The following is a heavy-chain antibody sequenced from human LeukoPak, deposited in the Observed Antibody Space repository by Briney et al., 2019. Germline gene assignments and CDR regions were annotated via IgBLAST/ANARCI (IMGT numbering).Heavy chain of an antibody. J-gene: IGHJ5*02. D-gene: IGHD6-13*01. CDR2: INPNSGGT. CDR3: ARNTGYSSSWYWFDP. Sequence: ASVKVSSKASGYTFTGYYMYWVRQAPGQGLEWMGWINPNSGGTNYAQKFQGRVTMTRGTSISTAYMELSRLRSDDTAVYYCARNTGYSSSWYWFDPWGQGTLVTVSS. V-gene: IGHV1-2*02. CDR1: GYTFTGYY.